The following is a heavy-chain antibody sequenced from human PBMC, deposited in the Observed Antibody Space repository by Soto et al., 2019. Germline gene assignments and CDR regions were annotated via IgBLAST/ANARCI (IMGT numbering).Heavy chain of an antibody. CDR1: GYTFTNND. CDR3: ARMDSFGSLNWFDP. J-gene: IGHJ5*02. CDR2: GNPGSGDT. Sequence: ASVKVSCKASGYTFTNNDVSWVRQATGQGLEWMGWGNPGSGDTGYAQKFQGRLTMTRDISIATAYMELNSLTSEDTAIYYWARMDSFGSLNWFDPWGQGNLVTVS. V-gene: IGHV1-8*01. D-gene: IGHD5-18*01.